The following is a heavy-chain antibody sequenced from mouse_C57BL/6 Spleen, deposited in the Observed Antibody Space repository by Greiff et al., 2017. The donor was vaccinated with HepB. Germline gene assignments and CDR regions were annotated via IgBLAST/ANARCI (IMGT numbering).Heavy chain of an antibody. J-gene: IGHJ3*01. CDR1: GYSITSGYY. CDR2: ISYDGSN. Sequence: EVKLMESGPGLVKPSQSLSLTCSVPGYSITSGYYWNWIRQFPGNKLEWMGYISYDGSNNYNPSLKNRISITRDTSKNQFFLKLNSVTTEDTATYYCARNYYGTGFAYWGQGTLVTVSA. D-gene: IGHD1-1*01. CDR3: ARNYYGTGFAY. V-gene: IGHV3-6*01.